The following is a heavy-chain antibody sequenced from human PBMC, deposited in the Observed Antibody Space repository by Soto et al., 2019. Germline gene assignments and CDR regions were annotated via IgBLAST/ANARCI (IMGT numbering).Heavy chain of an antibody. CDR1: GFTVSSNY. J-gene: IGHJ6*02. CDR2: IYSGGST. D-gene: IGHD3-9*01. CDR3: ARAHYDILTGEEGYYYYGMDV. V-gene: IGHV3-66*01. Sequence: GGSLRLSCAASGFTVSSNYMSWVRQAPGKGLEWVSVIYSGGSTYYADSVKGRFTISRDNSKNTLYLQMNSLRAEDTAVYYCARAHYDILTGEEGYYYYGMDVWGQGTTVTVS.